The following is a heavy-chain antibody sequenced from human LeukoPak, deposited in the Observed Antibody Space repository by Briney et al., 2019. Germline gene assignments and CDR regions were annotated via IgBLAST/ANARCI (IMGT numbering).Heavy chain of an antibody. V-gene: IGHV3-23*01. CDR2: ISGSGGST. J-gene: IGHJ4*02. Sequence: GGSLRLSCAASGFTFSSYAMSWVRQAPGKGLEWVSAISGSGGSTYYADSVKGRFTISRDNSKNTLYLQMNSLRAEDTAVYYCARDYDFWSGYYRRKGFDYWGQGTLVTVPS. D-gene: IGHD3-3*01. CDR3: ARDYDFWSGYYRRKGFDY. CDR1: GFTFSSYA.